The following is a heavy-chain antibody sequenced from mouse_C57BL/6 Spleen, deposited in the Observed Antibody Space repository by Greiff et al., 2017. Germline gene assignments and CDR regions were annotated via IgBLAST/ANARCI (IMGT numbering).Heavy chain of an antibody. J-gene: IGHJ3*01. V-gene: IGHV3-1*01. CDR1: GYSITSGYD. D-gene: IGHD1-1*01. CDR3: ARHYYGSSYEAWFAY. Sequence: EVQLQQSGPGMVKPSQSLSLTCTVTGYSITSGYDWHWIRHFPGNKLEWMGYISYSGSTNYNPSLKSRISITHDTSKNHFFLKLNSVTTEDTATYYCARHYYGSSYEAWFAYWGQGTLVTVSA. CDR2: ISYSGST.